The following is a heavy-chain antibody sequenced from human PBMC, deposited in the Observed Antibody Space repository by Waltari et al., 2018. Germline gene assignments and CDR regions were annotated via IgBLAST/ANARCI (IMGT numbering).Heavy chain of an antibody. CDR2: IKQDGSEG. V-gene: IGHV3-7*01. J-gene: IGHJ4*02. D-gene: IGHD6-19*01. Sequence: EVQLVESGGGLVQPGGSLRLSCTASGFTFSSDSMVWVRQAPGKGLEWVATIKQDGSEGYHVDSVKGRFTFSRDNAKNSLYLQMNRLRAEDTAVYYCARPYSSGWYINFDYWGQGTLVTVSS. CDR3: ARPYSSGWYINFDY. CDR1: GFTFSSDS.